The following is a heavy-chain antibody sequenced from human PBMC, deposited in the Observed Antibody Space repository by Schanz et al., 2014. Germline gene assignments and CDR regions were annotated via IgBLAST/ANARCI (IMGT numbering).Heavy chain of an antibody. J-gene: IGHJ4*02. CDR3: ARGRGCYDY. Sequence: QVQLVQSGAEVKKPGSSVKVSCKLSGGTFSSYTISWMRQAPGQGLEWMGKIIPVINIATYAQRFQGRVSITADTSTNTAYMELSSLTSEDTAVHYCARGRGCYDYWGQGTLVTVSS. CDR1: GGTFSSYT. V-gene: IGHV1-69*09. D-gene: IGHD2-21*01. CDR2: IIPVINIA.